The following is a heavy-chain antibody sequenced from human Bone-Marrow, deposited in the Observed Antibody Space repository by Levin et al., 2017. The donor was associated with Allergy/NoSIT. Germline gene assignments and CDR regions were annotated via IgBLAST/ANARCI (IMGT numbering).Heavy chain of an antibody. CDR3: AKSPTSYYDDGMDV. J-gene: IGHJ6*02. Sequence: SGGSLRLSCAASGFTFSNYAMTWVRQAPGKGLEWVSGISGSGGSTYYADSVKGRFTISRDNSKNTLYLQMNSLRAEDTAVYYCAKSPTSYYDDGMDVWGQGTTVTVSS. CDR2: ISGSGGST. CDR1: GFTFSNYA. V-gene: IGHV3-23*01.